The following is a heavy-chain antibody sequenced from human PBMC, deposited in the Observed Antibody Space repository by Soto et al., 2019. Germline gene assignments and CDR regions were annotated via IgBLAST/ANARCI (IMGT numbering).Heavy chain of an antibody. CDR3: TRHRYYDSSGYDYYYYGMDV. J-gene: IGHJ6*02. D-gene: IGHD3-22*01. V-gene: IGHV3-73*02. CDR1: GFTFSGSA. Sequence: EVQLVESGGGLVQPGGSLKLSCAASGFTFSGSAMHWVRQASGKGLEWVGRIRSKANSYATAYAASVKGRFTISRDDSKNTAYLQMNSLKTEDTAVYYCTRHRYYDSSGYDYYYYGMDVWGQGTTVTVSS. CDR2: IRSKANSYAT.